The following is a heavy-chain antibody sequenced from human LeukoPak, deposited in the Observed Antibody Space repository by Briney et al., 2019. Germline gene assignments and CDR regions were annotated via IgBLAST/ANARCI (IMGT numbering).Heavy chain of an antibody. Sequence: SETLSLTCTVSGGSISSYYWSWIRQPPGKGLEWMGYIYYSGSTNYNPSLKSRVTISVDTSKNQFSRKLSSVTAADTAVYYCARHTAMGPGDYWGQGTLVTVSS. CDR1: GGSISSYY. V-gene: IGHV4-59*08. D-gene: IGHD5-18*01. CDR2: IYYSGST. J-gene: IGHJ4*02. CDR3: ARHTAMGPGDY.